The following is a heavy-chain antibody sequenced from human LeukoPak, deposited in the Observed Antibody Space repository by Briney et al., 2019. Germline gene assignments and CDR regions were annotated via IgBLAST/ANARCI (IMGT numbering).Heavy chain of an antibody. J-gene: IGHJ4*02. Sequence: SETLSLTCTVSGGSISSYYWSWIRQPPGKGLEWIGYIYYSGSTNYNPSLKSRVTISVDTSKNQFSLKLSSVTAADTAVYYCARMGRSGLVDYWGQGTLVTVSS. CDR1: GGSISSYY. D-gene: IGHD3-3*01. CDR2: IYYSGST. CDR3: ARMGRSGLVDY. V-gene: IGHV4-59*08.